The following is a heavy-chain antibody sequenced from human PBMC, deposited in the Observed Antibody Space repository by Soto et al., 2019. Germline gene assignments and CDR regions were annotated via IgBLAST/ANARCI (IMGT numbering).Heavy chain of an antibody. CDR3: ARGLISGSHYSGGWYYFDS. CDR2: TYYSGST. CDR1: GGSISSGDYY. D-gene: IGHD1-26*01. V-gene: IGHV4-30-4*01. Sequence: SETLSLTCTVSGGSISSGDYYWSRIRQPPGKGLEWIGYTYYSGSTYYNPSLKSRVTISVDTSRSQFSLELSSVTAADTAVYYCARGLISGSHYSGGWYYFDSWGQGTQVTVSS. J-gene: IGHJ4*02.